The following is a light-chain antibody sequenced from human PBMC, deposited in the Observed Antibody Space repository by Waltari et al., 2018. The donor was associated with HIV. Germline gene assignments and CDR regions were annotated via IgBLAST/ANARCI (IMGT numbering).Light chain of an antibody. J-gene: IGLJ3*02. CDR2: QDS. CDR1: NLGSKY. Sequence: SFDLIPPPSVSVSPGQTAAITCSGDNLGSKYACWFQQKPGQSPVLVISQDSKRPSGIPERFSGSKSGNTATLTITGTQAMDEADYYCHSWDTNNVQVFGGGTKLTVL. V-gene: IGLV3-1*01. CDR3: HSWDTNNVQV.